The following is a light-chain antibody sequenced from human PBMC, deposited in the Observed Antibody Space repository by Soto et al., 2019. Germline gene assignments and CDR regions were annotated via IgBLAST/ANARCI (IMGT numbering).Light chain of an antibody. J-gene: IGKJ4*01. CDR2: AAS. CDR3: QQYNSWPLT. Sequence: ENVLTQSPATLSLSPGEGATLSCRASQSINTYLAWYQQKPGQAPRLLIYAASTRATDVPARVSGGGSETEVTLTISSLQSEDFAVYYCQQYNSWPLTFGGGTKVDIK. CDR1: QSINTY. V-gene: IGKV3-15*01.